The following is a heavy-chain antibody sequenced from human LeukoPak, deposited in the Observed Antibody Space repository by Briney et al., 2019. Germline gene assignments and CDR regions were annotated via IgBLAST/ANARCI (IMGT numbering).Heavy chain of an antibody. Sequence: PWASVYVSCKASGGTFSSYAISWVRQAPGQGLEWMGGIIPIFGTANYAQKFQGRVTITADESTSTAYMELSSLRSEDTAVYYCARAYYYDSSRGDYWGQGTLVTVSS. CDR3: ARAYYYDSSRGDY. V-gene: IGHV1-69*01. J-gene: IGHJ4*02. CDR2: IIPIFGTA. CDR1: GGTFSSYA. D-gene: IGHD3-22*01.